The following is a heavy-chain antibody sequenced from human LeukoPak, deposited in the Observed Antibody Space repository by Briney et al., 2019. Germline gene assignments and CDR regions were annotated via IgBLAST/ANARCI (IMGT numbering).Heavy chain of an antibody. V-gene: IGHV4-39*01. CDR2: IYYSRST. Sequence: SSETLSLTCTVSGGSIRSSSYYWGWIRQPPGKGLEWIGSIYYSRSTYYNPSLKSRVTISVDTSKNQFSLKLSSVTAADTAVYYCARQRYCSSISCYTFDPKYYFDYWGQGTLVTVSS. J-gene: IGHJ4*02. CDR1: GGSIRSSSYY. D-gene: IGHD2-2*02. CDR3: ARQRYCSSISCYTFDPKYYFDY.